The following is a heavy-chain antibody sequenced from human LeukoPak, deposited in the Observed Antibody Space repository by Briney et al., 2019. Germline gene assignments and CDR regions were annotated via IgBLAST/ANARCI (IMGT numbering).Heavy chain of an antibody. CDR2: TYYSGRT. J-gene: IGHJ5*02. D-gene: IGHD2/OR15-2a*01. CDR3: ALRRLTSAQIIEDNWFDP. CDR1: GXSVSSSGDS. V-gene: IGHV4-61*08. Sequence: SETLSLTCTVSGXSVSSSGDSWNWIRPPPGKTLELIRYTYYSGRTNSSPSLKSRVTISLDTSKIQFSLRFTSVTAADTAVYYCALRRLTSAQIIEDNWFDPWGQGTLVTVSS.